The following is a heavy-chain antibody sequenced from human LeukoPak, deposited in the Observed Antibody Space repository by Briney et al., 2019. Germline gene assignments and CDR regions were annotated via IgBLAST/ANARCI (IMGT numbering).Heavy chain of an antibody. CDR3: ARKNDYVWGSYRRDY. CDR1: GYTFTSYG. D-gene: IGHD3-16*02. J-gene: IGHJ4*02. CDR2: ISAYNGNT. V-gene: IGHV1-18*01. Sequence: ASVKVSCKASGYTFTSYGISWVRQAPGQGLEWMGWISAYNGNTNYAQKLQGRVTMTTDTSTSTAYMELRSLRSDDTAVYYCARKNDYVWGSYRRDYWGQGTLVTVSS.